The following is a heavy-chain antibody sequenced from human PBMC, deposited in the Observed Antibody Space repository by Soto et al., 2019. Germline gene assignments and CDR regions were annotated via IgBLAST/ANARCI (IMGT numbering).Heavy chain of an antibody. CDR1: GFTFRSYA. J-gene: IGHJ6*02. D-gene: IGHD3-3*01. Sequence: EVPLLESGGGLVQPGGSLRLSCAASGFTFRSYAMAWVRQAPGKGLEWVSGISEKGDTKNYADPVRGRFTISRDNSMNTLDLLMNSLRAEDTAVYYCVKDRATIFGVVWKYGMDVWGQGTTVYVSS. CDR3: VKDRATIFGVVWKYGMDV. V-gene: IGHV3-23*01. CDR2: ISEKGDTK.